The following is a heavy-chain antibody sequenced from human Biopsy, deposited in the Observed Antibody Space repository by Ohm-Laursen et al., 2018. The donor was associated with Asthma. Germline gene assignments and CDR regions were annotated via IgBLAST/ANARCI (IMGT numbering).Heavy chain of an antibody. D-gene: IGHD3-22*01. Sequence: GSLRLSCAASGFAVSRDYMFWVRPAPGKGLEWVSVIYSGGTSHTADSVRGRFTISRDYSKNTLYLQMHSLRAEDTAVYYCARGDSSNWSHYYFDYWGQGTLVTVSS. CDR1: GFAVSRDY. CDR3: ARGDSSNWSHYYFDY. V-gene: IGHV3-53*01. CDR2: IYSGGTS. J-gene: IGHJ4*02.